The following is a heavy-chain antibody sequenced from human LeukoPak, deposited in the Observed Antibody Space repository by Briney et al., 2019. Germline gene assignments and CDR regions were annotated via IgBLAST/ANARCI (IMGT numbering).Heavy chain of an antibody. D-gene: IGHD1-26*01. Sequence: PGGSLRLSCEASGFTFSKAWMSWVRQAPGKGLEWVGRFKSKTDGGTTDYAAPVEGRFTISRDDSKNTLFLQMNSLKAEDTAVYYCTSGRIVRTTTADYWGQGTLVTVSS. CDR1: GFTFSKAW. CDR2: FKSKTDGGTT. J-gene: IGHJ4*02. CDR3: TSGRIVRTTTADY. V-gene: IGHV3-15*01.